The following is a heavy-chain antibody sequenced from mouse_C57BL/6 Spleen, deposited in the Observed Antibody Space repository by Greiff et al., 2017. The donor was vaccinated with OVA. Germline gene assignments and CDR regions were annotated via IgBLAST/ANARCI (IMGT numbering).Heavy chain of an antibody. Sequence: VQLKQSGPELVKPGASVKMSCKASGYTFTDYNMHWVKQSHGKSLEWIGYINPNNGGTSYNQKFKGKATLTVNKSSSTAYMELRSLTSEDSAVYYCARSSYGYDVNYAMDYWGQGTSVTVSS. CDR1: GYTFTDYN. V-gene: IGHV1-22*01. D-gene: IGHD2-2*01. J-gene: IGHJ4*01. CDR2: INPNNGGT. CDR3: ARSSYGYDVNYAMDY.